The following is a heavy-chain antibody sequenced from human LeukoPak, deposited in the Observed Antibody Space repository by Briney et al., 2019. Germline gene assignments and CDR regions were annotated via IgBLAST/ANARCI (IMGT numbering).Heavy chain of an antibody. Sequence: SETLSLTCTVSGGSISSYYWSWIRQPPGKGLEWIGYIFYSGSTNYNPSLKSRVTMSVDTSKNQFSLKLSSVTAADTAVYYCARDLGDGDYIRNNYYYYYMDVWGKGTTVTISS. CDR1: GGSISSYY. CDR2: IFYSGST. D-gene: IGHD4-17*01. CDR3: ARDLGDGDYIRNNYYYYYMDV. V-gene: IGHV4-59*12. J-gene: IGHJ6*03.